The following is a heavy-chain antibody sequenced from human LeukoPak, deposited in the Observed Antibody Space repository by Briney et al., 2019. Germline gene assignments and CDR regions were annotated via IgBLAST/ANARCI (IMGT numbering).Heavy chain of an antibody. CDR1: GGSFSGYY. CDR3: ATRSYYDTSGVYGMDV. D-gene: IGHD3-22*01. CDR2: INPNGYS. J-gene: IGHJ6*02. V-gene: IGHV4-34*01. Sequence: PSKTLSLTCAVYGGSFSGYYWTWIRQPPGKGLEWIGEINPNGYSNYNSSLKSRVTTSVDTSKNQFSLKLNSVTAADTAVYYCATRSYYDTSGVYGMDVWGQGTTVTVSS.